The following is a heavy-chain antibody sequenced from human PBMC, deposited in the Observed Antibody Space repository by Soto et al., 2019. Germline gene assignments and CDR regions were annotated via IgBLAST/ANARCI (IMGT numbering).Heavy chain of an antibody. CDR1: GGSISSGDYY. V-gene: IGHV4-30-4*01. D-gene: IGHD3-10*01. Sequence: QVQLQESGPGLVKPSQTLSLTCTVSGGSISSGDYYWTWIRQPPGKGLEWIGYIYYRGSTYSNPSLKSRVTISVDTSKNQFALNLSSVTAADTAVYYCAREDYYYGSGSYYHWGQGTLVTVSS. CDR3: AREDYYYGSGSYYH. CDR2: IYYRGST. J-gene: IGHJ5*02.